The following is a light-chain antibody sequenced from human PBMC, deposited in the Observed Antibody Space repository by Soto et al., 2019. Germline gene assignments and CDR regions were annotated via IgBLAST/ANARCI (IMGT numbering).Light chain of an antibody. CDR1: QGISSY. J-gene: IGKJ4*01. CDR2: TAS. V-gene: IGKV1-9*01. Sequence: DIQLTQSPSFLSASVGDRVTITCRASQGISSYLAWYDQKPGKAPKLLIYTASTLQSAVPSRFSGSGSGTEFTLTISSLQSEDFATYYCQQLNSYPLTFGGGTKVEIK. CDR3: QQLNSYPLT.